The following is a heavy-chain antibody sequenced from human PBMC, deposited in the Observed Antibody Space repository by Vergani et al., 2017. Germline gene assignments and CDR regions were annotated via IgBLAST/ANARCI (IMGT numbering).Heavy chain of an antibody. V-gene: IGHV3-33*01. D-gene: IGHD1-7*01. CDR1: GFTFNQYG. Sequence: QVQLVESGGGVVQPGRSLRLSCAASGFTFNQYGMHWVRQAPGKGLEWVAVTWYDGNNKQYADSVKGRFTISRDNSKSTMYLQMNSLRDEDTGVYYCVRDGPELFLHWGQGTLVTVSS. J-gene: IGHJ4*02. CDR3: VRDGPELFLH. CDR2: TWYDGNNK.